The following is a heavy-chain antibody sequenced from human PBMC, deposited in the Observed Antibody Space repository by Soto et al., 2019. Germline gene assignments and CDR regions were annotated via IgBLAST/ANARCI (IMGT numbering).Heavy chain of an antibody. J-gene: IGHJ6*03. CDR2: IIPILGVA. CDR1: GDTFSNHP. V-gene: IGHV1-69*04. Sequence: QVQLVQSGAEVKKPGSSVKVSCKASGDTFSNHPISWVRQAPGQGLEWMGRIIPILGVATYAQKFQGRVTITADKSTTTAYMELSSLRSADTAVYYCARVAEMGTVTEGYYYYMDVWGKGTTVTVSS. D-gene: IGHD4-17*01. CDR3: ARVAEMGTVTEGYYYYMDV.